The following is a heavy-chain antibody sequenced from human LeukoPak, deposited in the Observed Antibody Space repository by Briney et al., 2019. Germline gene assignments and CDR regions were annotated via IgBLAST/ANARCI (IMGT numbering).Heavy chain of an antibody. CDR3: ARVLGDDYGDYVAIDY. J-gene: IGHJ4*02. V-gene: IGHV4-4*02. CDR1: GGSISSSNW. Sequence: SGTLSLTCAVSGGSISSSNWWSWVRQPPGKGLEWIGESYHSGSTNYNPSLKSRVTISVDKSKNQLSLKLSSVTAADTAVYYCARVLGDDYGDYVAIDYWGQGTLVTVSS. D-gene: IGHD4-17*01. CDR2: SYHSGST.